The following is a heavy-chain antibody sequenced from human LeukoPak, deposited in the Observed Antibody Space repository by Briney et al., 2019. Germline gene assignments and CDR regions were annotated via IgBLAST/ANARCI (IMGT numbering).Heavy chain of an antibody. CDR2: IYSSGNT. J-gene: IGHJ4*02. V-gene: IGHV3-66*03. CDR3: ARDYYDND. Sequence: GVSLRLSCAASGFTVSTNYMNWVRQAPGKGLEWVSVIYSSGNTYYADSVKGRFTISRDNSKNTLYLQMNSLRVEDTAVYFCARDYYDNDWGQGTLVTVSS. D-gene: IGHD3-22*01. CDR1: GFTVSTNY.